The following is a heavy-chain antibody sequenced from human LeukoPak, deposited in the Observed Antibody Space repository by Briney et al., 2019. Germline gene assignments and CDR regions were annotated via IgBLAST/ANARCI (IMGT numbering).Heavy chain of an antibody. CDR1: AFTLSNYA. CDR2: VNSDGSST. CDR3: TSLVHYYDGGGMAFDI. Sequence: GGSLRLFCAASAFTLSNYAMHWVRQAPGKGLGWVSRVNSDGSSTIYADSVRGRFTVSRDNAKNTVYLQMNSLRAEDTAVYFCTSLVHYYDGGGMAFDIWGQGTMVTVSS. V-gene: IGHV3-74*01. J-gene: IGHJ3*02. D-gene: IGHD3-22*01.